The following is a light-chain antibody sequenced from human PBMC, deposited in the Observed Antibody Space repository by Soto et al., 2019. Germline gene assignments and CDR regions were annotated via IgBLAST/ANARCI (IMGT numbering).Light chain of an antibody. Sequence: EIVLTQSPGTLSLSPGERVTLSCRASQSVTRSFLAWYQQKPGQAPRLLIYGASSRATGIPGRFSGSGSGTDFTLTISRLEPEDFAVYYCHQYGSSPPAFGPGTKVDIK. CDR2: GAS. CDR1: QSVTRSF. V-gene: IGKV3-20*01. J-gene: IGKJ3*01. CDR3: HQYGSSPPA.